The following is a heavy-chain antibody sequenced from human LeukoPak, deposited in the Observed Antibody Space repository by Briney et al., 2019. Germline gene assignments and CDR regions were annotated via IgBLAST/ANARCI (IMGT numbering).Heavy chain of an antibody. CDR3: ARGGSAFDI. CDR1: GYTSTSYY. D-gene: IGHD3-16*01. CDR2: INPSGGST. Sequence: ASVKVSCKASGYTSTSYYMHWVRQAPGQGLEWMGIINPSGGSTSYAQKLQGRVTTTTDTSTSTAYMELRSLRSDDTAVYYCARGGSAFDIWGQGTMVTVSS. V-gene: IGHV1-46*01. J-gene: IGHJ3*02.